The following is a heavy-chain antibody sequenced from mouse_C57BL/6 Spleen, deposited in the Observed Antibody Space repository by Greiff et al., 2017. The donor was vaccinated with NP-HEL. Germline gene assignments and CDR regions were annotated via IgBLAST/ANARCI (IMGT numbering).Heavy chain of an antibody. V-gene: IGHV1-26*01. CDR2: INPNNGGT. D-gene: IGHD1-1*01. CDR1: GYTFTDYY. J-gene: IGHJ4*01. Sequence: EVQLQQSGPELVKPGASVKISCKASGYTFTDYYMNWVKQSHGKSLEWIGDINPNNGGTSYNQKFKGKATLTVDKSSSTAYMELRSLTSEDSAVYYCAREVYYGSSYVGAMDYWGQGTSVTVSS. CDR3: AREVYYGSSYVGAMDY.